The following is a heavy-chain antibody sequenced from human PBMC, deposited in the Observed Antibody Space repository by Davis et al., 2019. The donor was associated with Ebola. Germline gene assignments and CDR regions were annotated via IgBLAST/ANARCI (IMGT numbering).Heavy chain of an antibody. V-gene: IGHV5-51*01. J-gene: IGHJ4*02. Sequence: PGGSLRLSCYTSGYSFTNYRIGWVRQMPGKGLEWMGIIHPGDSETRYSPSFQGQVTISADKSISTAYLQWNSLKASDTAVYCCARRNYYGSGSQYSHFDYWGQGTLVTVSS. CDR2: IHPGDSET. CDR3: ARRNYYGSGSQYSHFDY. D-gene: IGHD3-10*01. CDR1: GYSFTNYR.